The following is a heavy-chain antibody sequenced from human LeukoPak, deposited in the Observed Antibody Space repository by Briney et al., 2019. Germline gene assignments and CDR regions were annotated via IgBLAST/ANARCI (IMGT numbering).Heavy chain of an antibody. J-gene: IGHJ4*02. CDR3: SNSPPTYGDLDY. D-gene: IGHD2/OR15-2a*01. V-gene: IGHV3-23*01. CDR1: GFPFDTYS. CDR2: ISESGEKT. Sequence: GGSLRLSCAASGFPFDTYSMSWVRQAPGRGLEWVSAISESGEKTFYADSVDGRFTISRDNSKNTLSLQMNSLRVEDTAVYYCSNSPPTYGDLDYWGQGTLVTVSS.